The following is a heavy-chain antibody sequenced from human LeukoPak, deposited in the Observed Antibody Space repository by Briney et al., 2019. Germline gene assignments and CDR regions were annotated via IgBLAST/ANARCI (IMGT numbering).Heavy chain of an antibody. CDR1: GGSISSYY. D-gene: IGHD3-22*01. J-gene: IGHJ4*02. Sequence: SETLSLTCTVSGGSISSYYWSWIRQPPGRGLEWIGYIYYSGSTNYNPSLKSRVTISVDTSKNQFSLKLSSVTAADTAVYYCARDFYHSSGYVVRFDYWGQGTLVTVSS. CDR3: ARDFYHSSGYVVRFDY. V-gene: IGHV4-59*01. CDR2: IYYSGST.